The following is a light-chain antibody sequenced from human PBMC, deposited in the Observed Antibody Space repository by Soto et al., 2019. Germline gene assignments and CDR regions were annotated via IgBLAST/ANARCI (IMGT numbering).Light chain of an antibody. CDR3: SSYTGDTTPV. J-gene: IGLJ2*01. CDR2: EVS. V-gene: IGLV2-14*01. CDR1: SNDVGGYAY. Sequence: QSALTQPASVSGSPGQSITTSCTGTSNDVGGYAYVSWYQQYPGKAPKLVISEVSNRPSGVSHRFSGSRSGNTASLTISGLQAEDEADYYCSSYTGDTTPVFGGGTKLTVL.